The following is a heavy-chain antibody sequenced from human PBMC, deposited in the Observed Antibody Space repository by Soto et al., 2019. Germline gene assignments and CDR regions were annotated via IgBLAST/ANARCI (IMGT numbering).Heavy chain of an antibody. V-gene: IGHV3-30-3*01. Sequence: GGSLRLSCAASGFTFNIYALHWVRQAPGKGLEWVAVISFDGTKKYYSDSVKGRFTISRDNLKNTLYLQMNNLRVEDAALYFCAREDDYGYRYINYGLDVRGQGTTVTVS. CDR3: AREDDYGYRYINYGLDV. CDR1: GFTFNIYA. CDR2: ISFDGTKK. J-gene: IGHJ6*02. D-gene: IGHD4-17*01.